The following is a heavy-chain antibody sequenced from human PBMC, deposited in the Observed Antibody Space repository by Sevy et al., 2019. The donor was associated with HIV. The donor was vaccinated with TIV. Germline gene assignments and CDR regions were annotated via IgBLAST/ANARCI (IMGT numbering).Heavy chain of an antibody. CDR2: IHPGNSET. J-gene: IGHJ6*02. Sequence: GESLKISCEGSGFSFSSYWIHWVRQMPGKGLEWMATIHPGNSETRYRWSFQGQVTISADKSINTAYLQWSRLSASDTAIYYCFMRAHTDSSGYYYRYGMDVWGQGTTVTVSS. CDR1: GFSFSSYW. CDR3: FMRAHTDSSGYYYRYGMDV. V-gene: IGHV5-51*01. D-gene: IGHD3-10*01.